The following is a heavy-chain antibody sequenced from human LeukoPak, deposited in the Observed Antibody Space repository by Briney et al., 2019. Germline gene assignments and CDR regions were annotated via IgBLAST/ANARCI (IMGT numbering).Heavy chain of an antibody. CDR2: ISSSGSTT. J-gene: IGHJ5*02. CDR3: ARGDSSTTWQDWFDP. Sequence: PGGSLRLSCAASGFTFSSYEMNCVRQAPGKGLEGVSYISSSGSTTYYADSVKGRFTISREHAKNSMYLQMNRLRAEDTAVYSCARGDSSTTWQDWFDPWGQGTLVTVSS. CDR1: GFTFSSYE. D-gene: IGHD2-2*01. V-gene: IGHV3-48*03.